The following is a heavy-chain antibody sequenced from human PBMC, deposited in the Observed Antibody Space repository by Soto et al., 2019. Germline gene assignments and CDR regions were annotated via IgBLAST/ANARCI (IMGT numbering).Heavy chain of an antibody. D-gene: IGHD2-15*01. V-gene: IGHV1-69*01. CDR1: GGTFSSYA. Sequence: QVQLVQSGTEVKKPVSSVKVSCKASGGTFSSYAISWVRQAPGQGREWMGGIIPIFGTANYAQKFQGRVTITADESTSTAYMELSILRSEDTAVYYCASQGLGWYWFDPWGQGTLVTVSS. CDR3: ASQGLGWYWFDP. J-gene: IGHJ5*02. CDR2: IIPIFGTA.